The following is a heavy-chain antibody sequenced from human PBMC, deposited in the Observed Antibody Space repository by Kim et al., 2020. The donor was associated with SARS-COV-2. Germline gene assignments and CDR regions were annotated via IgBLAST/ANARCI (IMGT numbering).Heavy chain of an antibody. CDR3: ARGSVRGGVRGVYYFDY. CDR2: ISAYNGNT. J-gene: IGHJ4*02. CDR1: GYTFTSYG. Sequence: ASVKVSCKASGYTFTSYGISWVRQAPGQGLEWMGWISAYNGNTNYAQKLQGRVTMTTDTSTSTAYMELRSLRSDDTAVYYCARGSVRGGVRGVYYFDYWGQGTLVTVSS. V-gene: IGHV1-18*04. D-gene: IGHD3-10*01.